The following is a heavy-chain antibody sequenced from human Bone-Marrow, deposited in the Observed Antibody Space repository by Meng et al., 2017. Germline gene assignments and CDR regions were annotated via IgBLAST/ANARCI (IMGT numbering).Heavy chain of an antibody. Sequence: QVRRQGSGPGLVKPSGTLSLTCPVSGGSISSPNWWSWVRQPPGRGLEWIGEIYHSGSTTYNPSLLSRVTISVDKSKNQFSLKLSSVTAADTAIYYCARVIYRPSGHNYFDPWGQGTLVTVSS. CDR1: GGSISSPNW. CDR2: IYHSGST. D-gene: IGHD1-26*01. V-gene: IGHV4-4*02. CDR3: ARVIYRPSGHNYFDP. J-gene: IGHJ5*02.